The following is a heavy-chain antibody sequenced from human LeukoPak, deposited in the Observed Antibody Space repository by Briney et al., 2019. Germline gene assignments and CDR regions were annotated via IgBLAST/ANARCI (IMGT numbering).Heavy chain of an antibody. J-gene: IGHJ3*02. CDR3: ARGGLNYYDSSGYYHDAFDI. V-gene: IGHV1-69*04. CDR1: GGTFSSYA. Sequence: SVKVSCKASGGTFSSYAISWVRQAPGQGLEWMGRIIPILGIANYAQKFQGRVTITADKSTSTAYMELSSLRVEDTAVYYCARGGLNYYDSSGYYHDAFDIWGQGTMVTVSS. D-gene: IGHD3-22*01. CDR2: IIPILGIA.